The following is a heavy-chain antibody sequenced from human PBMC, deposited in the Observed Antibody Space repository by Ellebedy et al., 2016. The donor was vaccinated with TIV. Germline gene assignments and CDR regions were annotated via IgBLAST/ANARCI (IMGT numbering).Heavy chain of an antibody. Sequence: AASVKVSCKASGGTFSSYAISWVRQAPGQGLEWMGRIIPILGIANYAQKFQGRVTITADKSTSTAYMELSSLRSEDTAVYYCARDKATMVRGALDYWGQGTLVTVSS. V-gene: IGHV1-69*04. D-gene: IGHD3-10*01. CDR2: IIPILGIA. CDR3: ARDKATMVRGALDY. CDR1: GGTFSSYA. J-gene: IGHJ4*02.